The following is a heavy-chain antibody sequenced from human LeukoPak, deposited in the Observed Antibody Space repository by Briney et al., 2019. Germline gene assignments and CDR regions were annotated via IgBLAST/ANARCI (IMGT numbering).Heavy chain of an antibody. CDR2: FNWNGGST. CDR3: ASSIAAASIFDY. J-gene: IGHJ4*02. V-gene: IGHV3-20*04. D-gene: IGHD6-13*01. Sequence: GGSLRLSCAASGFTFDDYGMSWVRQAPGKGLEWVSGFNWNGGSTGYADSVKGRFTISRDNAKNSLYLQMNSLRAEDTALYYCASSIAAASIFDYWGQGTLVTVSS. CDR1: GFTFDDYG.